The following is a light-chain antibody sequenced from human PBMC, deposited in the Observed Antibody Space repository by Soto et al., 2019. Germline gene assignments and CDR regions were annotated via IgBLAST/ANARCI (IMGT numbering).Light chain of an antibody. V-gene: IGKV3-20*01. J-gene: IGKJ3*01. CDR2: GAS. CDR1: QSVSSNY. CDR3: QQYGSSPFT. Sequence: EIVLTQSPGTLSLSPGERVTLSCRASQSVSSNYLAWYQQKPGQAPRLLIYGASSRATGFPDRFSGSGSGTDFTLTISRLEPEDVAVYYCQQYGSSPFTFGPGTKVDIK.